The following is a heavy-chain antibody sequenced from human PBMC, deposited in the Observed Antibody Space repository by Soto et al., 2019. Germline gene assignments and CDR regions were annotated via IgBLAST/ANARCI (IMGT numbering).Heavy chain of an antibody. V-gene: IGHV3-9*01. CDR2: ISWNSGSI. D-gene: IGHD2-15*01. CDR1: GFTFARCA. CDR3: AKGRYSGDYYGMYV. J-gene: IGHJ6*02. Sequence: PGGSLRLSCAASGFTFARCAMHWVRQAPGKGLEWVSGISWNSGSIGYADSVKGRFTISRDNAKNSLYLQMNSLRAEDTALYYCAKGRYSGDYYGMYVWGQGTTVTVSS.